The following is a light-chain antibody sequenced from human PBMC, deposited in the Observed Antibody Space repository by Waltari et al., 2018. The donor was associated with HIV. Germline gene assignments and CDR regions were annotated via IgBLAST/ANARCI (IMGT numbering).Light chain of an antibody. CDR1: SFNIGRNY. CDR3: ATWDDSLSGSYV. CDR2: RDN. Sequence: QSVLTQPPSASGTPGQRVTISCSGSSFNIGRNYVSWYQQLPGTAPKVLIFRDNHRPSGVPDRFAGSKSGASASLAISGRRSEDEADYFCATWDDSLSGSYVFGPGTKVSVL. V-gene: IGLV1-47*01. J-gene: IGLJ1*01.